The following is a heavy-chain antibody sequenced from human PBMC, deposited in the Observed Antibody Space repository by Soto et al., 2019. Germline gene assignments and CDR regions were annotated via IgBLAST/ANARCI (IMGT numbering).Heavy chain of an antibody. D-gene: IGHD2-15*01. V-gene: IGHV3-23*01. CDR2: ISGRNGNT. J-gene: IGHJ4*02. CDR3: ANDRYGNNIDPPEIDD. Sequence: GGSLRLSCAASGFTFITYAMTWVRQAPGKGLEWVSTISGRNGNTYYADSVKGRFTISRDNFKNTLYLQMNGLTAGDTAVYYCANDRYGNNIDPPEIDDWGQGTLVTVSS. CDR1: GFTFITYA.